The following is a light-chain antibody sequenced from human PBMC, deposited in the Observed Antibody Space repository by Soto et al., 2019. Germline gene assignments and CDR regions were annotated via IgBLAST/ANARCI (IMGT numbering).Light chain of an antibody. CDR3: QXSDTAPWT. V-gene: IGKV1-39*01. J-gene: IGKJ1*01. CDR1: QYISSY. CDR2: AAS. Sequence: DIQMTQSPPSLSASVGDTITITCRASQYISSYLNWYQQKPGKAPKLLISAASSLQSGVPERFSGSESGTDFALTISSLQPEDFATYYCQXSDTAPWTFGQGTKVEIK.